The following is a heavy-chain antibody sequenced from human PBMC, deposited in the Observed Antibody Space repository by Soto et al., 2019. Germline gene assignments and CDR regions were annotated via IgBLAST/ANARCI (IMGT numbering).Heavy chain of an antibody. CDR3: ARWDATYYYDKNWFDP. CDR2: ISYTGST. J-gene: IGHJ5*02. CDR1: GGSINSYY. V-gene: IGHV4-59*01. D-gene: IGHD3-22*01. Sequence: PSETLSLTCSVSGGSINSYYWGWIRQPPGKGLEWIGYISYTGSTDYSPSLKSRVTISVDTSKNQFSLKLSSVTAADTAVYYCARWDATYYYDKNWFDPWGQGTLVTVSS.